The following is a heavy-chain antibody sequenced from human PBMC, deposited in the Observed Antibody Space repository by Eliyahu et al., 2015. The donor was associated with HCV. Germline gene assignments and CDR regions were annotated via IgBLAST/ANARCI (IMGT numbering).Heavy chain of an antibody. D-gene: IGHD6-19*01. CDR1: GFTFDDYA. CDR3: AKERGGSSGWSYFDY. CDR2: ISWNSGSI. J-gene: IGHJ4*02. Sequence: EVQLVESGGGLVQPGRSLRLSCAASGFTFDDYAMHWVRQAPGKGLEWVSGISWNSGSIGYADSVKGRFTISRDNAKNSLYLQMNSLRAEDTALYYCAKERGGSSGWSYFDYWGQGTLVTVSS. V-gene: IGHV3-9*01.